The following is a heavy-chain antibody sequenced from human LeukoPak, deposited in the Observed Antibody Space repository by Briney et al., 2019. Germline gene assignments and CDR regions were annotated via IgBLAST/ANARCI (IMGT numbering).Heavy chain of an antibody. CDR2: VIGSGKST. CDR3: TRPHVDGGYYYFQY. V-gene: IGHV3-23*01. Sequence: GGSMRLSCGASGFPFNSYSMSWVPQAPGKGLEWVSGVIGSGKSTFYADSVKGRFTISRDNSRNTLYLQMNNLRVEDTAVYYCTRPHVDGGYYYFQYWGQGTLVTVSS. CDR1: GFPFNSYS. D-gene: IGHD3-22*01. J-gene: IGHJ4*02.